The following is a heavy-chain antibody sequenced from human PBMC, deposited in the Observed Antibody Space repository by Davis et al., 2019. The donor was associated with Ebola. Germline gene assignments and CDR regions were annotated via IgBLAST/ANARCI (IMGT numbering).Heavy chain of an antibody. V-gene: IGHV3-43*01. CDR1: GFTFNRYS. D-gene: IGHD6-19*01. Sequence: GESLKISCAASGFTFNRYSMHWVRQAPGKGLEWVSLIRGDASKAHYADSIRGRFTISRDNSQNALYLQMNRLTNEDTAVYYCVRDGGDGYSSGWYFDYWGQGTLVTVSS. CDR3: VRDGGDGYSSGWYFDY. J-gene: IGHJ4*02. CDR2: IRGDASKA.